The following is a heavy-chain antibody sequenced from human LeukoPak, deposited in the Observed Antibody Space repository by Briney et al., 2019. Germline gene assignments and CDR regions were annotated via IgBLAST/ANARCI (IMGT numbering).Heavy chain of an antibody. J-gene: IGHJ6*03. CDR1: GFTFTSYS. D-gene: IGHD5-18*01. Sequence: GGSLRLSCAASGFTFTSYSMNCVRQAPGKGLEWVSYISSSSSTIYYAHSLKGRFTISRDNAMNSLYLQMNSLRAEDTAVYYCARIPGIPDTAMVDYYMDVWGKGTTVTVSS. V-gene: IGHV3-48*01. CDR2: ISSSSSTI. CDR3: ARIPGIPDTAMVDYYMDV.